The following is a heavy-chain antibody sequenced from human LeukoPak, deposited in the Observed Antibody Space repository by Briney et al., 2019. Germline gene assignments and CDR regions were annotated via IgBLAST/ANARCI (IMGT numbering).Heavy chain of an antibody. CDR2: IIPIFGTA. CDR3: GRGGSIKEGGSYWFPFDF. V-gene: IGHV1-69*05. Sequence: GASVKVSCKASGGTFSSYAISWVRQAPGQGLEWMGGIIPIFGTANYAQKLQGRVTMTTDTSTSTAYMELRSLRSDDTAVYYCGRGGSIKEGGSYWFPFDFWGQGTLVTVSS. J-gene: IGHJ4*02. D-gene: IGHD3-10*01. CDR1: GGTFSSYA.